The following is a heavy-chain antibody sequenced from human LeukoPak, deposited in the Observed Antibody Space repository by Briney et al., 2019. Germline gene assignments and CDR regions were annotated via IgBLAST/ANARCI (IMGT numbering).Heavy chain of an antibody. CDR3: AREIPCSSSSCLDY. Sequence: ASVKVSCKASGYTFTGYYLHWVRQAPGQGLEWMGWINANHGGTNYAQQFQGRVTMTRDTSISTAYMELSRLRSDDAAVYYCAREIPCSSSSCLDYWGQGTLVTVSS. J-gene: IGHJ4*02. V-gene: IGHV1-2*02. CDR1: GYTFTGYY. CDR2: INANHGGT. D-gene: IGHD2-2*01.